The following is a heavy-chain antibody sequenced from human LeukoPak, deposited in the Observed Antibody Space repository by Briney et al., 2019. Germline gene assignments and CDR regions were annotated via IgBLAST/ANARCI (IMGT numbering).Heavy chain of an antibody. CDR2: IYYSGST. D-gene: IGHD2-15*01. Sequence: SETLSLTCTVSGGSISSGGYYWSWIRQHPGKGLEWIGYIYYSGSTYYNPSLKSRVTISVDTSKNQFSLKLSSVTAADTAVYYCARDLGYCSGGSCSPGGYLDYWGQGTLVTVSS. V-gene: IGHV4-31*03. CDR3: ARDLGYCSGGSCSPGGYLDY. CDR1: GGSISSGGYY. J-gene: IGHJ4*02.